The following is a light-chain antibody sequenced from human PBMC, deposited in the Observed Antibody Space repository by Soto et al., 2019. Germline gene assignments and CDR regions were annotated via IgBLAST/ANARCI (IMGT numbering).Light chain of an antibody. CDR3: QHYDTYPLT. Sequence: DIQMTQSPSTLSASVGDRVTITCRASQSISSWLAWCQHKPGTAPKLLIYKASSLESGVPSRFSSSGSGTEFTLTISSLQPDDFATYYCQHYDTYPLTFGQGTKVEIK. V-gene: IGKV1-5*03. CDR1: QSISSW. J-gene: IGKJ1*01. CDR2: KAS.